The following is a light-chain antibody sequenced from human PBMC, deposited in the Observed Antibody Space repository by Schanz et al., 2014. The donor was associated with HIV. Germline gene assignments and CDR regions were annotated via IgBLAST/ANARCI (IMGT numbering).Light chain of an antibody. J-gene: IGLJ3*02. CDR3: CSCTNTNTWV. CDR1: SSDVGTYDY. V-gene: IGLV2-14*03. CDR2: DFA. Sequence: QSALTQPASVSGSPGQSITISCTGTSSDVGTYDYVSWYQQHPGKAPKLMISDFANRPSGISPRFSASKSDNTASLTISGLQAEDEGDYYCCSCTNTNTWVFGGGTKLTVL.